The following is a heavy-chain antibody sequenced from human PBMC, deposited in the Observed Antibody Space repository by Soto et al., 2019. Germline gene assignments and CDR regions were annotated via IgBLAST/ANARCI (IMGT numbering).Heavy chain of an antibody. CDR3: ARDDRAAAGTDYYYGMDV. V-gene: IGHV1-2*04. CDR2: INPNSGGT. CDR1: GYTFTGYY. D-gene: IGHD6-13*01. Sequence: ASVKVSCKASGYTFTGYYMHWVRQAPGQGLEWMGWINPNSGGTNYAQKFQGWVTMTRDTSISTAYMELSRLRSDDTAVYYCARDDRAAAGTDYYYGMDVWGQGTTVTVSS. J-gene: IGHJ6*02.